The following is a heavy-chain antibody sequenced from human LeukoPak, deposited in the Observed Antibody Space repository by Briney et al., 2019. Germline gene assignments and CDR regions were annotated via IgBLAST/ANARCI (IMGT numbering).Heavy chain of an antibody. V-gene: IGHV4-34*01. CDR3: ARLLLWFGAYGMDV. CDR2: INHSGST. D-gene: IGHD3-10*01. Sequence: QTLSPTSPKNGVSVRGDYWGGSRQTPGKRLEWIGEINHSGSTNYNPSLKSRVTISVDTSKNQFSLKLSSVTAADTAVYYCARLLLWFGAYGMDVWGQGTTVTVSS. J-gene: IGHJ6*02. CDR1: GVSVRGDY.